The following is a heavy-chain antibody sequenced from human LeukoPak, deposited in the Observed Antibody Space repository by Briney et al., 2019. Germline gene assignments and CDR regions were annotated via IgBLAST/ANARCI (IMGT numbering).Heavy chain of an antibody. Sequence: GASVKVSCKASGYTFTSYYMHWVRQAPGQGLEWMGIIDPSGGSTSYAQKFQGRVTMTRDTSTSTVYMELSSLRSEDTAVYYCARGSYYDSSGYYYFVYWGQGTLVTVSS. CDR3: ARGSYYDSSGYYYFVY. J-gene: IGHJ4*02. CDR1: GYTFTSYY. V-gene: IGHV1-46*01. CDR2: IDPSGGST. D-gene: IGHD3-22*01.